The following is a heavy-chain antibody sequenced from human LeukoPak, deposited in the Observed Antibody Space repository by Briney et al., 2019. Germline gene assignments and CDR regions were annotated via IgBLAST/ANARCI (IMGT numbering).Heavy chain of an antibody. J-gene: IGHJ4*02. V-gene: IGHV4-39*01. Sequence: PSETLSLTCTVSGGSISSSGYYWSWIRQPPGKGLEWIGSIYYSGSTYYNPSLKSRVTISVDTSKNQFSLKLSSVTAADTAVYYCARMGDTAIYWGQGTLVTVSS. D-gene: IGHD5-18*01. CDR3: ARMGDTAIY. CDR2: IYYSGST. CDR1: GGSISSSGYY.